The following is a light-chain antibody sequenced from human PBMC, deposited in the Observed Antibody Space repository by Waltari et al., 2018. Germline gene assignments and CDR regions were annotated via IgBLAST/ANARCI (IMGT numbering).Light chain of an antibody. CDR2: KGI. CDR3: SMYMGSGVWV. CDR1: SGSVSSTYY. Sequence: QTVVPQEPSLSVSPGGTVTLTCAFSSGSVSSTYYLTWYQQTPGQPPRTLVYKGISRSSGVPDRFSGSILGNTAALTITGAQADDESDYYCSMYMGSGVWVFGGGTKLTVL. V-gene: IGLV8-61*01. J-gene: IGLJ3*02.